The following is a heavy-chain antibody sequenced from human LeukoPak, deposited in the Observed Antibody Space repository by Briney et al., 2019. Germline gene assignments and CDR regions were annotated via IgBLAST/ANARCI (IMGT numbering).Heavy chain of an antibody. CDR1: GGTFSSYA. D-gene: IGHD4-17*01. V-gene: IGHV1-18*01. CDR2: ISANNGDT. J-gene: IGHJ5*02. Sequence: ASVTVSCKASGGTFSSYAISWVRQAPGQGLEWMGWISANNGDTNCAQKFQGRVTMTINTSTSTAYMELRSLRSDDTAVYYCARGDYGDYPGNWFDPWGQGTLVTVSS. CDR3: ARGDYGDYPGNWFDP.